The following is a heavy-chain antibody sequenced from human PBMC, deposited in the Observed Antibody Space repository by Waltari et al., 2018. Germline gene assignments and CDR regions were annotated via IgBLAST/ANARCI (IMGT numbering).Heavy chain of an antibody. V-gene: IGHV4-34*01. J-gene: IGHJ3*02. CDR1: GGSFSGYY. CDR2: INHSGST. Sequence: QVQLQQWGAGLLKPSETLSLTCAVYGGSFSGYYWSWIRQPPGKGLEWIGEINHSGSTNYNPSLKSRVTISVDTSKNQFSLKLSSVTAADTAVYYCARGHGVLRRVLEWLSDAFDIWGQGTMVTVSS. CDR3: ARGHGVLRRVLEWLSDAFDI. D-gene: IGHD3-3*01.